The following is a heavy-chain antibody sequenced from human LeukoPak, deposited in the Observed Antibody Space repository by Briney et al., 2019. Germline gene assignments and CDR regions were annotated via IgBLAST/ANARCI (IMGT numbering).Heavy chain of an antibody. CDR3: ARVWGYYYDNSGYSDSDY. D-gene: IGHD3-22*01. Sequence: ASVKVSCKASGYTFTTYGITWVRQAPGQGLEWMGWISAYNGNTNYAQKFQGRVTMTIDTSTSTAYMELRSLKSDDTAVYYCARVWGYYYDNSGYSDSDYWGQGTLVTVSS. CDR1: GYTFTTYG. V-gene: IGHV1-18*01. J-gene: IGHJ4*02. CDR2: ISAYNGNT.